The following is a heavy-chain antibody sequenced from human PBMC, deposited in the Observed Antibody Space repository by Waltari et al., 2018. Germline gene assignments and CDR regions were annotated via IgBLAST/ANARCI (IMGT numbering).Heavy chain of an antibody. CDR2: INPNSGGT. J-gene: IGHJ6*02. CDR1: GYTFTGYY. CDR3: ARPPAGTYGMDV. V-gene: IGHV1-2*06. Sequence: QVQLVQSGAEVKKPGASVKVSCKASGYTFTGYYMHWVRQAPGQGLEWMGRINPNSGGTNYAQKVQGRVTMTRDTSISTAYMELSRLRSDDTAVYYCARPPAGTYGMDVWGQGTTVTVSS. D-gene: IGHD2-2*01.